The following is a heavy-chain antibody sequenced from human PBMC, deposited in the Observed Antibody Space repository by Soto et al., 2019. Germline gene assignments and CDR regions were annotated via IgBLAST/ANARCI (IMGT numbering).Heavy chain of an antibody. CDR3: AREGFSSSYLGY. J-gene: IGHJ4*02. CDR2: IVPFFTTP. V-gene: IGHV1-69*13. D-gene: IGHD2-2*01. Sequence: GASVKVSCKASGGTFGSYSITWVRQAPGQGFDWMGRIVPFFTTPKYAQRFQGRVTINADESTNTVFMELSGLTSEDTAIYYCAREGFSSSYLGYWGQGTLVTVSS. CDR1: GGTFGSYS.